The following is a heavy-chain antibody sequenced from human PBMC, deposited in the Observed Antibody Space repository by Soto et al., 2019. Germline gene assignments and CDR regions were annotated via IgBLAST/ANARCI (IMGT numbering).Heavy chain of an antibody. V-gene: IGHV3-30-3*01. CDR3: AREALRGVISYWYFDL. CDR2: ISYDGSNK. CDR1: GFTFSSYA. D-gene: IGHD3-10*01. Sequence: GGSLRLSCAASGFTFSSYAMHWVRQAPGKGLEWVAVISYDGSNKYYADSVKGRFTISRDNSKNTLYLQMNSLRAEDTAVYYCAREALRGVISYWYFDLWGRGTLVTVSS. J-gene: IGHJ2*01.